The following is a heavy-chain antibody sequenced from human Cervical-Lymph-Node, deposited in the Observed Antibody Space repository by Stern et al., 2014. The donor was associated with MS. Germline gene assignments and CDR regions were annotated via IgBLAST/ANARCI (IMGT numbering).Heavy chain of an antibody. J-gene: IGHJ6*02. CDR1: GGTFSSYA. Sequence: VQLVESGAEVKKPGSSVKVSCKASGGTFSSYAISWVRQAPGQGLEWMGGIIPIFGIANYAQKFQGRVTITADKSTSTAYMELSSLRSEDTAVYYCAARDVVGATWGRFWYYYGMDVWGQGTTVTVSS. CDR2: IIPIFGIA. V-gene: IGHV1-69*17. CDR3: AARDVVGATWGRFWYYYGMDV. D-gene: IGHD1-26*01.